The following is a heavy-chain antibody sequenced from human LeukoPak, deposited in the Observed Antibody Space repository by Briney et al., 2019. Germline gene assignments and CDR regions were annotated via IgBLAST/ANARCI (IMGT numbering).Heavy chain of an antibody. CDR1: GFTVSSNY. J-gene: IGHJ4*02. CDR2: IYSGGST. V-gene: IGHV3-53*01. Sequence: GGSLRLSCAASGFTVSSNYMSWVRQAPGKGLEWVSVIYSGGSTYYADSVKGRFTISRDNSKSTLYLQMNSLRAEDTAVYYCARDLGYDSSGYYQDYWGQGTLVTVSS. CDR3: ARDLGYDSSGYYQDY. D-gene: IGHD3-22*01.